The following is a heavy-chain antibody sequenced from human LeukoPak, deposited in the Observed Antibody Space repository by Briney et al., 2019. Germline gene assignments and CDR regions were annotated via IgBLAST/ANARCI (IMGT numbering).Heavy chain of an antibody. J-gene: IGHJ5*02. Sequence: PSETLSLTCAVHGGSFSGYYWSWIRQPAGKGLEWIGRIYTSGSTNYNPSLKSRVTMSVDTSKNQFSLKLSSVTAADTAVYYCARDGRPEWLRLSRGWFDPWGQGTLVTVSS. D-gene: IGHD5-12*01. V-gene: IGHV4-4*07. CDR2: IYTSGST. CDR1: GGSFSGYY. CDR3: ARDGRPEWLRLSRGWFDP.